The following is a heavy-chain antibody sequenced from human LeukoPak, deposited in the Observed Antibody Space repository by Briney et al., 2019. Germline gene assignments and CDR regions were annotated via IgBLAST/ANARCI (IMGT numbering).Heavy chain of an antibody. CDR1: GFTVSSNY. CDR3: ARACSSKGRYYYYGMDV. D-gene: IGHD2-2*01. CDR2: INHSGST. V-gene: IGHV4-34*01. J-gene: IGHJ6*02. Sequence: PGGSLRLSCAASGFTVSSNYMSWIRQPPGKGLEWIGEINHSGSTNYNPSLKSRVTISVDTSKNQFSLKLSSVTAADTAVYYCARACSSKGRYYYYGMDVWGQGTTVTVSS.